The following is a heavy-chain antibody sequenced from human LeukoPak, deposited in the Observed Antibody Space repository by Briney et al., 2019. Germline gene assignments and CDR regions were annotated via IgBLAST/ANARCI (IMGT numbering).Heavy chain of an antibody. J-gene: IGHJ6*03. CDR2: IYPGDSDT. CDR1: GYSFITYW. Sequence: GESLKISCKGSGYSFITYWIGWVRQMPGKGLEWMGIIYPGDSDTRYSPSFQGQVTISADKSISTAYLQWSSLKASDTAMYYCARLPYESAAASHYYYYMDVWGKGTTVTVSS. CDR3: ARLPYESAAASHYYYYMDV. D-gene: IGHD6-13*01. V-gene: IGHV5-51*01.